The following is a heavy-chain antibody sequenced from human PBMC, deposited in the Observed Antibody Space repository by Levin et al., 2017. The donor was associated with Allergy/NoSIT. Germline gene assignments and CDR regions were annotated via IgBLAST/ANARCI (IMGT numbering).Heavy chain of an antibody. J-gene: IGHJ4*02. CDR1: GFTFSSYW. CDR2: IKQDGSER. CDR3: ASSEYGNTWVSVY. Sequence: QAGESLKISCAASGFTFSSYWMSWVRQAPGKGLEWVANIKQDGSERYYADSVKGRFTISRDNAKNSLSLQMNSLRAEDTAVYYCASSEYGNTWVSVYWGQGSLVTVSS. D-gene: IGHD5-24*01. V-gene: IGHV3-7*01.